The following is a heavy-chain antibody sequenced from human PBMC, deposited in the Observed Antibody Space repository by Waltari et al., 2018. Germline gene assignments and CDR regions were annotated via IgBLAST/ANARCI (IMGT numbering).Heavy chain of an antibody. V-gene: IGHV3-48*03. Sequence: EVQLVESGGGLVQPGGSLRLSCAASGFTFSSYEMNWVRQAPGKGLEWVSYISSGGSTIYYADSVKGRFTISRDNAKNSLYLQMNGLIAEDTAVYYCARDGYDYVWGSYRPNDAFDIWGQGTMVTVSS. CDR3: ARDGYDYVWGSYRPNDAFDI. CDR2: ISSGGSTI. J-gene: IGHJ3*02. CDR1: GFTFSSYE. D-gene: IGHD3-16*02.